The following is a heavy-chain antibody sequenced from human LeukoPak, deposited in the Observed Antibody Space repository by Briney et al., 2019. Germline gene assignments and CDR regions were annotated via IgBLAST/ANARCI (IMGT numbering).Heavy chain of an antibody. V-gene: IGHV4-34*01. D-gene: IGHD3-22*01. CDR2: INHSGST. J-gene: IGHJ4*02. CDR3: ATLGEYYDSSGYYYN. Sequence: PSETLSLTCAVYGGSFSGYYWSWIRQPPGKGLEWIGEINHSGSTHYNPSLKSRVTISVDSSKNQFSLKLTSVTAADTAVYYCATLGEYYDSSGYYYNWGQGTLVTVSS. CDR1: GGSFSGYY.